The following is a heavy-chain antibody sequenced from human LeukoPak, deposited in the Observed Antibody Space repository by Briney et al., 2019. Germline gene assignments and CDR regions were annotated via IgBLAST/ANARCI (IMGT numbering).Heavy chain of an antibody. CDR3: TTALRRYATGDY. CDR2: IKSKTDGGTT. D-gene: IGHD3-3*01. V-gene: IGHV3-15*01. J-gene: IGHJ4*02. Sequence: GGSLRLSCAASGFTFSNAWMSWVRQAPRKGLEWVGHIKSKTDGGTTDYAAPVKGRFAISRDDSKNTLYLQMNSLKTEDATVYYCTTALRRYATGDYWGQGTLVTVSS. CDR1: GFTFSNAW.